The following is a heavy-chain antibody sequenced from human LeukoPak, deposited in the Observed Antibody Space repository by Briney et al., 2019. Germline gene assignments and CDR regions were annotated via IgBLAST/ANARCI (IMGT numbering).Heavy chain of an antibody. CDR2: IYYSGST. CDR3: ARGGFLEWLSSTYYYYYMDV. CDR1: GGSISSYY. Sequence: PSETLSLTCTVSGGSISSYYWSWIRQPPGKGLEWIGYIYYSGSTNYNPSLKSRVTISVDTSKNQFSLKLSSVTAADTAVYYCARGGFLEWLSSTYYYYYMDVWGKGTTVTVSS. J-gene: IGHJ6*03. D-gene: IGHD3-3*01. V-gene: IGHV4-59*01.